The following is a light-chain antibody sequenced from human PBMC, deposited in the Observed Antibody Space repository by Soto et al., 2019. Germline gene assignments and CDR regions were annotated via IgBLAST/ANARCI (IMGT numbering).Light chain of an antibody. J-gene: IGLJ3*02. V-gene: IGLV2-14*01. CDR3: SSFERSGTRV. CDR2: EVS. Sequence: QPVLTQPASVSGSPGQSIAISCIGTNSDVGGYNYVSWYQQFPGKAPQLLIYEVSVRPSGISNRFSGSKSGNTASLTISGLQAEDEGVYYCSSFERSGTRVIGGGTKLTVL. CDR1: NSDVGGYNY.